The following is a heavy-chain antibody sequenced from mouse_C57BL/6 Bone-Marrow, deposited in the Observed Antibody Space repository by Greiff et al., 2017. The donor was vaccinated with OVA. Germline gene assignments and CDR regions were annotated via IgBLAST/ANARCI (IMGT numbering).Heavy chain of an antibody. Sequence: EVKLEESGPGLVKPSQSLSLTCSVTGYSITSGYYWNWIRQFPGNKLEWMGYISYDGSNNYNPSLKNRISITRDTSKNQFFLKLNSVTTEDTATYYCARAPLYYGSKAWFDYWGQGTTLTVSS. CDR3: ARAPLYYGSKAWFDY. CDR1: GYSITSGYY. CDR2: ISYDGSN. D-gene: IGHD1-1*01. J-gene: IGHJ2*01. V-gene: IGHV3-6*01.